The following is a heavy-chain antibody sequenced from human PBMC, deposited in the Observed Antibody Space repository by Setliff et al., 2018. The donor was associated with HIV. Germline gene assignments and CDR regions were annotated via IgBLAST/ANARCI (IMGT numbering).Heavy chain of an antibody. V-gene: IGHV3-11*04. CDR2: ISSSGTTI. CDR1: GFTFGDYT. D-gene: IGHD2-15*01. Sequence: GGSLRLSCTASGFTFGDYTLSWVRQAPGKGLEWISYISSSGTTIYYADSVKGRFTISRDNAKNSLYLEMNSLRAEETAVYYCARDLRSSHGSPNYFDYWGRGALVTVSS. J-gene: IGHJ4*02. CDR3: ARDLRSSHGSPNYFDY.